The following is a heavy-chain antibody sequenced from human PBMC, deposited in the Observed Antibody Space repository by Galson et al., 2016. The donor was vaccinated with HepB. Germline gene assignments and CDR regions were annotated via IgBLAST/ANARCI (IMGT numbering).Heavy chain of an antibody. Sequence: SLRLSCAASGFTFNSYGMHWVRQAPGKGLEWVALIYYDGSNKYHADSVRGRFTISRDNSKNTLYLQMNSLRAEDTAVYYCARKIKGGYFQAVDYWGQGTLVTVSS. CDR3: ARKIKGGYFQAVDY. V-gene: IGHV3-33*01. CDR1: GFTFNSYG. D-gene: IGHD1-26*01. CDR2: IYYDGSNK. J-gene: IGHJ4*02.